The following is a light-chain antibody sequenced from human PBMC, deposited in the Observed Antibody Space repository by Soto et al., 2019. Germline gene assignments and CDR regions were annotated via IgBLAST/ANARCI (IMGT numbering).Light chain of an antibody. Sequence: EIVTTQSPATLSVSPGERVTLSCRASQSVSSNLAWYQQKPGQAPGLLIFGASTRATGIPARFSGSGSGTEFTLTISSLQSEDFAVYYCQQYNNWPPYTFGQGTKLEIK. V-gene: IGKV3-15*01. J-gene: IGKJ2*01. CDR1: QSVSSN. CDR2: GAS. CDR3: QQYNNWPPYT.